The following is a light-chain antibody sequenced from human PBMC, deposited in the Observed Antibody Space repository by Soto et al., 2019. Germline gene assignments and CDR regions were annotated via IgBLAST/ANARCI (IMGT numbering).Light chain of an antibody. CDR1: SSDVGGYDH. CDR2: DVS. V-gene: IGLV2-8*01. J-gene: IGLJ2*01. CDR3: SSYAGNTILV. Sequence: QSALTQPPSASGSPGQSVTISCTGTSSDVGGYDHVSWYQQHPGKAPKLMIYDVSKRPSGVPDRFSGSKSGNSASLTVSGLQAEDVADYYCSSYAGNTILVFGGGTKLTVL.